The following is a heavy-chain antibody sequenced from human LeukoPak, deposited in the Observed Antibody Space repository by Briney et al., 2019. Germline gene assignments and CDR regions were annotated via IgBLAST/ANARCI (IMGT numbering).Heavy chain of an antibody. CDR2: IYSGGST. CDR3: ARDHGIAVAGTGYYYGMDV. J-gene: IGHJ6*01. Sequence: GGSLRLSCAASGFTVSSNYMSWVRQAPGKGLEWVSVIYSGGSTYYADSVKGRFSISRHNSKNTLYLQMNSLRAEDTAVYYCARDHGIAVAGTGYYYGMDVWGKGPRSPSPQ. D-gene: IGHD6-19*01. CDR1: GFTVSSNY. V-gene: IGHV3-53*04.